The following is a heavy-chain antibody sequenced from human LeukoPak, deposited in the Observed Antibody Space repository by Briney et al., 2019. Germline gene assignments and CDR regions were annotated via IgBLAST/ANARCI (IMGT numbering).Heavy chain of an antibody. V-gene: IGHV3-23*01. CDR1: GFTFSSYA. CDR3: AKDYAYYYGSGIGGFEY. D-gene: IGHD3-10*01. CDR2: ISGSGATT. J-gene: IGHJ4*02. Sequence: GGSLRLSCAASGFTFSSYAMSWVPQAPGKGLEWVSAISGSGATTYYADSVKGRFTISRDKSNNTLYLQMNSLRAEDTAVYYCAKDYAYYYGSGIGGFEYWGQGTLVTVSS.